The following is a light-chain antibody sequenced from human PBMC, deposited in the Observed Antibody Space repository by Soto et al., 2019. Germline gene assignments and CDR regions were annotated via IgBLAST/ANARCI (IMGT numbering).Light chain of an antibody. J-gene: IGKJ1*01. V-gene: IGKV1-5*03. CDR2: KAS. Sequence: DIQMTQSPSTLSASVGDRVTITCRASQSISSWLAWYQQKPGKAPKLLIYKASSLESGVPSRFSGSGSVTEFTLTISSLQPDDFATYYCQQYNSYWTFGQGTKVETK. CDR1: QSISSW. CDR3: QQYNSYWT.